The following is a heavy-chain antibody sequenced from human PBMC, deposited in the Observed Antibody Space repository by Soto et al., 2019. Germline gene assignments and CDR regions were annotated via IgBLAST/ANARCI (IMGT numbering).Heavy chain of an antibody. Sequence: GGSLRLSCAASGFTFSNAWMSWVRQAPGKGLEWVGRIKSKTDGGTTDYAAPVKGRFTISRDDSKNTLYLQMNSLKTEDTAVYYCTTDSHPYSSGWYEYFQHWGQGTLVTVSS. V-gene: IGHV3-15*01. J-gene: IGHJ1*01. CDR2: IKSKTDGGTT. CDR3: TTDSHPYSSGWYEYFQH. D-gene: IGHD6-19*01. CDR1: GFTFSNAW.